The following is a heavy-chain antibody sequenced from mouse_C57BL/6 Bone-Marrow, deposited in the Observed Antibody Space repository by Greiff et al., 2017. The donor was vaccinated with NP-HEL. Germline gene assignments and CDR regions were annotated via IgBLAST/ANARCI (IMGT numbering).Heavy chain of an antibody. V-gene: IGHV1-81*01. J-gene: IGHJ2*01. Sequence: VQLQQSGAELARPGASVKLSCKASGYTFTSYGISWVKQRTGQGLEWIGEIYPRSGTTYYNEKFKGKATLTAGKSASTAYMELRSLTSEDSAVYFSARRTGTFDYWGQGTTLTVSS. CDR3: ARRTGTFDY. D-gene: IGHD4-1*01. CDR2: IYPRSGTT. CDR1: GYTFTSYG.